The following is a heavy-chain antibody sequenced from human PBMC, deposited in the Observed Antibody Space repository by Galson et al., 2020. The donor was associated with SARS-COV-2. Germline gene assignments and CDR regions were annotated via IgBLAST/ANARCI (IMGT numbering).Heavy chain of an antibody. CDR1: YALISSYS. Sequence: GEMDTSESLSLTSSDSYALISSYSLSWIRLPPGNGLERAGYISYSGSANYNPSLRNRATISVDLSKNQFSLKVTSVTAADTAVYYCARDPAPLYGDNYYYGMDVWGRGTTVTVYS. V-gene: IGHV4-59*01. J-gene: IGHJ6*02. D-gene: IGHD4-17*01. CDR3: ARDPAPLYGDNYYYGMDV. CDR2: ISYSGSA.